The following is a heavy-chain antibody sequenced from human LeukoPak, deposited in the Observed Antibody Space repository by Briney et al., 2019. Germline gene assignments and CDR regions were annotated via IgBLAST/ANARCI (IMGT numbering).Heavy chain of an antibody. J-gene: IGHJ4*02. CDR1: GFTFDDYA. V-gene: IGHV3-9*01. D-gene: IGHD3-9*01. CDR2: ISWNSGSI. Sequence: GGSLRLSCAASGFTFDDYAMHWVRQAPGKGLEWVSGISWNSGSIGYADSVKGRFTISRDNAKNSLYLQMNSLRAEDTAVYYCAREDILTGYTYALWGQGTLVTVSS. CDR3: AREDILTGYTYAL.